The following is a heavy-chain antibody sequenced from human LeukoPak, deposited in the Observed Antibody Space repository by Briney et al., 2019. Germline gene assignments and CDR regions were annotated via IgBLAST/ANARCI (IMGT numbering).Heavy chain of an antibody. CDR3: AKAFHRLDSSSWYLGFDY. CDR1: GFAFGSYA. Sequence: PGGSLRLSCAASGFAFGSYAMSWVRQAPGKGLEWVSTISGSGSSTYYADSVKGRFTISRDNSKNTLYLQMNSLRAEDTAVHYCAKAFHRLDSSSWYLGFDYWGQETLVTVSS. J-gene: IGHJ4*02. V-gene: IGHV3-23*01. CDR2: ISGSGSST. D-gene: IGHD6-13*01.